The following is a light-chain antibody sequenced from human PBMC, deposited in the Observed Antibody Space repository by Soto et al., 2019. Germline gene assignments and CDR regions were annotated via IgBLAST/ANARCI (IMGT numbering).Light chain of an antibody. CDR1: QNVANY. J-gene: IGKJ5*01. CDR3: QQYNNWPLT. CDR2: GAS. V-gene: IGKV3D-15*01. Sequence: EIVLTQSPGTLSLSPGERATLSCRASQNVANYLDWYQQKPGQAPRLLIYGASTRATGVPARFSGSGSGTEFTLTISSLQSEDVAVYWCQQYNNWPLTFGPGTRL.